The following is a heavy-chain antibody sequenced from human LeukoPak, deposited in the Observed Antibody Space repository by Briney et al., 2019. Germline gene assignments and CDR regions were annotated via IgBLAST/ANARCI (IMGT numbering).Heavy chain of an antibody. Sequence: PGGSLRLSCAASGFTFSDYYMSWIRQAPGKGLEWISYITSSSSDTNYADSVKGRFTISRDNAKNSLYLQMNSLRAEDTAVYYCAPSISGWPTYDYWGQGTLVTVSS. V-gene: IGHV3-11*06. CDR1: GFTFSDYY. CDR3: APSISGWPTYDY. D-gene: IGHD6-19*01. CDR2: ITSSSSDT. J-gene: IGHJ4*02.